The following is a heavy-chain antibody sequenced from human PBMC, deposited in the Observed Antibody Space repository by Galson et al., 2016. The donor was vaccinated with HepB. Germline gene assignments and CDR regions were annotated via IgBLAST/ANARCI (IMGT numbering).Heavy chain of an antibody. J-gene: IGHJ3*02. CDR3: ARTPGYSGTWYDAFDI. Sequence: SLRLSCAASGFTFTSYAMNWVRQSPGKGLEWVSSISGGSRYKYYADSVKGRFTISRDHSTNSLYLQMNSLRSEDTAIYFCARTPGYSGTWYDAFDIWGPGTRVTVSS. CDR1: GFTFTSYA. CDR2: ISGGSRYK. D-gene: IGHD6-13*01. V-gene: IGHV3-21*01.